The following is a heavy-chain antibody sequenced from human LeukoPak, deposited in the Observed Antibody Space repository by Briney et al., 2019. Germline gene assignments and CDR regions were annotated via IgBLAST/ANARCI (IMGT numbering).Heavy chain of an antibody. CDR1: GYTFTSYY. J-gene: IGHJ4*02. CDR3: VRDESRNYYYFDY. D-gene: IGHD1-7*01. CDR2: INPTANNT. V-gene: IGHV1-46*01. Sequence: ASVKVSCKASGYTFTSYYIHWVRQAPGQGREWMGIINPTANNTKYAQNFQGRVTMTRDLATSSVYMELSGLRSEDTAAYYCVRDESRNYYYFDYWGQGTLVTVSS.